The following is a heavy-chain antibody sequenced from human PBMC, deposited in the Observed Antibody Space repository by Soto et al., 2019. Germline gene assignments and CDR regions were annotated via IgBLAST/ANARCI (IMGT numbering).Heavy chain of an antibody. D-gene: IGHD3-10*01. J-gene: IGHJ6*02. CDR2: INHSGST. CDR1: GDSIASSYW. CDR3: ARGRREFYYYYGMDV. Sequence: SEILSLTCVVSGDSIASSYWWSWVRQPPGKGLEWIGEINHSGSTNYNPSLKSRVTISVDTSKNQFSLKLSSVTAADTAVYYCARGRREFYYYYGMDVWGQGTTVTVSS. V-gene: IGHV4-4*02.